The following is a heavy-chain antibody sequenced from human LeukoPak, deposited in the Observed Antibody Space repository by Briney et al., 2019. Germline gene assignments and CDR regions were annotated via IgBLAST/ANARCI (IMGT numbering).Heavy chain of an antibody. CDR3: ARERVFYYGSGSYYRPPDY. D-gene: IGHD3-10*01. Sequence: GGSLRLSCAASGFTFSDYYMSWIRQAPGKGLEWVSYISSSSSYTNYADSVKGRFTISRDNAKNSLYLQMNSLRAEDTAGYYCARERVFYYGSGSYYRPPDYWGQGTLVTVSS. V-gene: IGHV3-11*06. CDR1: GFTFSDYY. J-gene: IGHJ4*02. CDR2: ISSSSSYT.